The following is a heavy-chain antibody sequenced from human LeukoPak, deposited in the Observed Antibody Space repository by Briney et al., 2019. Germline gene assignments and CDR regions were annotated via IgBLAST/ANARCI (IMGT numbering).Heavy chain of an antibody. CDR3: GRKLAATGTGWFDP. D-gene: IGHD6-13*01. Sequence: PSETLSLTCTVSGGSISSSSYCWGWIRQPPGKGLEWIGSICYSGSTFYNPSLKSRVTISVDKSKNQFSLRLSSVTAADTAVYYCGRKLAATGTGWFDPWGQGTLVTVSS. CDR2: ICYSGST. J-gene: IGHJ5*02. V-gene: IGHV4-39*07. CDR1: GGSISSSSYC.